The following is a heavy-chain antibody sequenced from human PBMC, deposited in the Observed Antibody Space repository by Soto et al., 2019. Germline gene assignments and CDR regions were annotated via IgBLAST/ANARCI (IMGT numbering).Heavy chain of an antibody. V-gene: IGHV1-69*02. CDR1: GGTFSSYT. Sequence: VASVKVSCKASGGTFSSYTISWVRQAPGQGLEWMGRIIPILGIANYAQKFQGRVTITADNSTSTAYMELSSLRSEDTAVYYCARSIVGALGFDYWGQGTLVTVSS. D-gene: IGHD1-26*01. CDR2: IIPILGIA. J-gene: IGHJ4*02. CDR3: ARSIVGALGFDY.